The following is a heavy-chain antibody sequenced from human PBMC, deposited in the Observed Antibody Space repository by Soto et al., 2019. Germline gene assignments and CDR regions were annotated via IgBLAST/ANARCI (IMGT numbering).Heavy chain of an antibody. CDR3: ARTMYSSSSRGPFDY. J-gene: IGHJ4*02. V-gene: IGHV1-3*01. CDR1: GYTFTSYA. Sequence: AASVKVSCKASGYTFTSYAMHWVRQAPGQRLEWMGWINAGNGNTKYSQKFQGRVTITRDTSASTAYMELSSLRSEDTAVCYCARTMYSSSSRGPFDYWGQGTLVTVSS. D-gene: IGHD6-6*01. CDR2: INAGNGNT.